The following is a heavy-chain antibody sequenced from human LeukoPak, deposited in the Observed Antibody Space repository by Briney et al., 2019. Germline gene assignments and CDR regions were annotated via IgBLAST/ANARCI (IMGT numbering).Heavy chain of an antibody. J-gene: IGHJ6*02. CDR3: ARDLRYFDWLPHYYGMDV. D-gene: IGHD3-9*01. V-gene: IGHV1-18*01. Sequence: GASVTVSCTASGYTFTTYGISWVRQAPGQGLEWMGWISAYNGNTNYAQKLQGRVTMTTDTSTSTAYMELRSLRSDDTAVYYCARDLRYFDWLPHYYGMDVWGQGTTVTVSS. CDR2: ISAYNGNT. CDR1: GYTFTTYG.